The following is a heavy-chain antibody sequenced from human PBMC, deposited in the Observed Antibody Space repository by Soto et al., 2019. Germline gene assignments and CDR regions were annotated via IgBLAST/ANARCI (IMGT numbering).Heavy chain of an antibody. D-gene: IGHD6-13*01. CDR1: GGSMSSYY. CDR3: ARRYGTVFDY. CDR2: IYYSGST. J-gene: IGHJ4*02. Sequence: QVQLQESGPGLVKPSETLSLTCTVSGGSMSSYYWSWIRQPPGKGLEWIWYIYYSGSTNYNPSLKSRVTISVDTSKNQFSLKLSSVTAADTAVYYCARRYGTVFDYWGQGTLVTVSS. V-gene: IGHV4-59*01.